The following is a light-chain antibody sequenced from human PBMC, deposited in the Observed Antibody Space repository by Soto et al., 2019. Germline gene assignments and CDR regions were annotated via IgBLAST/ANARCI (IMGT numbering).Light chain of an antibody. J-gene: IGKJ1*01. CDR1: QSISSF. CDR3: QQTYRMWT. Sequence: DIQMTQSPSSLSASVGDRVTIPCRASQSISSFLNWYQQKPGKVPKLLIYAASTLQSGVPSRFSGSGSGTDFILTISSLQPEDFATYYCQQTYRMWTFGQGTKVEIK. CDR2: AAS. V-gene: IGKV1-39*01.